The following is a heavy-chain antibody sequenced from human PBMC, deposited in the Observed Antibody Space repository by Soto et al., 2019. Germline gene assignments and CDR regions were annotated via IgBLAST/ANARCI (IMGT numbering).Heavy chain of an antibody. Sequence: PGGSLRLSCAASGFTFSDYYMSWIRQAPGKGLEWVSYISSSGSTIYYADSVKGRFTISRDNSKNTLYLQMNSLRAEDTAVYYCARSHYGSGSKAYNWFDPWGQGTLVTVSS. CDR1: GFTFSDYY. J-gene: IGHJ5*02. CDR2: ISSSGSTI. CDR3: ARSHYGSGSKAYNWFDP. D-gene: IGHD3-10*01. V-gene: IGHV3-11*04.